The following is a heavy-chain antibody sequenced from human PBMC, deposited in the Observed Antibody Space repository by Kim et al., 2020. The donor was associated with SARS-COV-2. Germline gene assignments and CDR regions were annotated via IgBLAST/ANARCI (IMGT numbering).Heavy chain of an antibody. CDR3: TKDSGWQADC. CDR2: ISNNGDNT. D-gene: IGHD3-10*01. CDR1: GFTVGNYG. V-gene: IGHV3-23*01. Sequence: GGSLRLSCAASGFTVGNYGMSWVRQAPGKGLEWVSGISNNGDNTYYRDSVKGRFTISRDNSMNTLYLEMNSLRAEDTAVYYCTKDSGWQADCWGQGTLVTVSS. J-gene: IGHJ4*02.